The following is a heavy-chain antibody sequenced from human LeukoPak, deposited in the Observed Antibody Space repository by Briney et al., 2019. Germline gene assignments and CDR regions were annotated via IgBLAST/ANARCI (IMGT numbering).Heavy chain of an antibody. Sequence: GGSLRLSCAASGFTFSSYWMSWVRQAPGKGLEWGANIKQDESEKYYVDSVKGRFTISRDNAKNSLYLQMNSLRVEDTAVYYCARELRPDPYSASWYNYWGQGTLVTVSS. J-gene: IGHJ4*02. CDR3: ARELRPDPYSASWYNY. V-gene: IGHV3-7*01. CDR1: GFTFSSYW. D-gene: IGHD6-13*01. CDR2: IKQDESEK.